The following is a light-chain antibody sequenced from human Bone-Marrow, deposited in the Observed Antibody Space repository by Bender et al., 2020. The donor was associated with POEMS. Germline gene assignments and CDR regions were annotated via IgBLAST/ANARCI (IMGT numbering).Light chain of an antibody. CDR3: QVWDSRNDLWV. Sequence: SYVLTQPPSVSVAPGQTARVTCAENNIGSKSVHWYQQKPGQAPVLVVFDDSDRPSGIPGRVSGSNSGNTATLTISGVEDGDEADYYCQVWDSRNDLWVFGGGTTLTVL. J-gene: IGLJ3*02. V-gene: IGLV3-21*02. CDR2: DDS. CDR1: NIGSKS.